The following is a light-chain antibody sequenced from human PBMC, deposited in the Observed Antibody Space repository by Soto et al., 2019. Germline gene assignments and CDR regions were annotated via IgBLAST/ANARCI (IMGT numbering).Light chain of an antibody. CDR2: DAS. V-gene: IGKV3-15*01. Sequence: EEVMTQSPGTLSVSPGGRATLSCRASRSLTTNLAWYQKKPGQAPRLLIHDASTRATGIPARFSGSGSGTEFTLTNSSLQSEDFAVYYCQQYDDWPLTFGQGTRLETK. CDR3: QQYDDWPLT. CDR1: RSLTTN. J-gene: IGKJ5*01.